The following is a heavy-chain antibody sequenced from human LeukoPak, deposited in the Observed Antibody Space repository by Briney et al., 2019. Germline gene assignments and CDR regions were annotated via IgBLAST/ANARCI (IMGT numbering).Heavy chain of an antibody. CDR2: INWNGDRT. Sequence: GGSLRLSCAASGFTFHDYDMSWVRQSPGKGLEWVSGINWNGDRTGYADSVKGPFTISRDNAKKSLYLQMNSLRAEDTALYYCARRDYSGSGSPDFWGQGTLVTVSS. CDR1: GFTFHDYD. D-gene: IGHD3-10*01. V-gene: IGHV3-20*04. J-gene: IGHJ4*02. CDR3: ARRDYSGSGSPDF.